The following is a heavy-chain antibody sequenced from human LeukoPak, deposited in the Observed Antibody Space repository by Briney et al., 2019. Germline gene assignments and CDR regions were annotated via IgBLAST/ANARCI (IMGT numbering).Heavy chain of an antibody. CDR2: IIPIFGTA. Sequence: SVKVSCKASGGTFSSYAISWVRQAPGQGLEWMGGIIPIFGTANYAQKFQGRVTITADESASTAYMELSSLRSEDTAVYYCAREGSSGYDIYFDYWGQGTLVTVSS. J-gene: IGHJ4*02. V-gene: IGHV1-69*13. CDR3: AREGSSGYDIYFDY. CDR1: GGTFSSYA. D-gene: IGHD5-12*01.